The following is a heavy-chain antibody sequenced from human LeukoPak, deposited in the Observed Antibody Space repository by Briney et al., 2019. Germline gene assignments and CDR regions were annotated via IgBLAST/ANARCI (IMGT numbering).Heavy chain of an antibody. V-gene: IGHV1-8*01. D-gene: IGHD6-25*01. CDR2: MNPNSGNT. CDR3: ARVSSSGSRWPIPQTYAFDI. CDR1: GYTFTSYD. J-gene: IGHJ3*02. Sequence: ASVKVSCKASGYTFTSYDINWVRQATGQGLEWMGWMNPNSGNTGYAQKFQGRVTMTRNTSISTAHMELSSLRSEDTAVYYCARVSSSGSRWPIPQTYAFDIWGQGTMVTVSS.